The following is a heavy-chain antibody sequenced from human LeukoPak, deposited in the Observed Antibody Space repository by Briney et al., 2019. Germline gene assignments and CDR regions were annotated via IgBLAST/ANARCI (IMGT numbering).Heavy chain of an antibody. J-gene: IGHJ4*02. CDR1: GFTFSSYA. Sequence: GGSLRLSCAASGFTFSSYAMSGVRQAPGKGLEWVSAISGSGGSTYYADSVKGRFTISRDNSKNTLYLQMNSLRAEDTAVYYCAKGRSSSWFHYFDYWGQGTLVTVSS. CDR2: ISGSGGST. CDR3: AKGRSSSWFHYFDY. V-gene: IGHV3-23*01. D-gene: IGHD6-13*01.